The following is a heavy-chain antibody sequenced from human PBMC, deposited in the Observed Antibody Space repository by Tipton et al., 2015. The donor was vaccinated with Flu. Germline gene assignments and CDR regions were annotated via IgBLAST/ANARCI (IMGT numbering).Heavy chain of an antibody. CDR2: INHSGST. J-gene: IGHJ6*02. Sequence: TLSLTCTVSGGSISSGGYYWSWIRQPPGKGLEWIGEINHSGSTNYNPSLKSRVTISVDTSKNQFSLKLSSVTAADTAVYYCARLPTWWVFAPLIYGMDVWGQGTTVTVSS. D-gene: IGHD2-8*02. CDR1: GGSISSGGYY. V-gene: IGHV4-39*07. CDR3: ARLPTWWVFAPLIYGMDV.